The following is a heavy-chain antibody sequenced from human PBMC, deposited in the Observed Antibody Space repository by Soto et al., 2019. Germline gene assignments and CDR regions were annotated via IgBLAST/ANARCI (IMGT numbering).Heavy chain of an antibody. D-gene: IGHD3-22*01. J-gene: IGHJ4*02. V-gene: IGHV3-30*18. CDR3: AKERQMYYYDSSGYPIA. CDR2: ISYDGSNK. Sequence: GGSLRLSCAASGFTFSSYGIHWVRQAPGKGLEWVAVISYDGSNKYYADSVKGRFTISRDNSKNTLYLQMNSLRAEDTAVYYCAKERQMYYYDSSGYPIAWGQGTLVTVSS. CDR1: GFTFSSYG.